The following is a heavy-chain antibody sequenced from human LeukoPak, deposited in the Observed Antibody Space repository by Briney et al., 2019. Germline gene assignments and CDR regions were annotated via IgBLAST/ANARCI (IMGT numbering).Heavy chain of an antibody. J-gene: IGHJ5*02. CDR1: GYIFTGYY. Sequence: ASVKVSCKASGYIFTGYYMHWVRQAPGQGLEWMGWINPNSGGTNYAQKFQGRVTMTRDTSISTAYMELSRLRSDDTAVYYCARGGGSYWVDWFDPWGQGTLVTVSS. D-gene: IGHD1-26*01. CDR2: INPNSGGT. V-gene: IGHV1-2*02. CDR3: ARGGGSYWVDWFDP.